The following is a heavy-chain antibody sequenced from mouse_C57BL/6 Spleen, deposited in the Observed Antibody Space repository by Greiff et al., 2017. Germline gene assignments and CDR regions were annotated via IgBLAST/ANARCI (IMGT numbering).Heavy chain of an antibody. D-gene: IGHD2-4*01. V-gene: IGHV1-76*01. CDR1: GYTFTDYY. J-gene: IGHJ3*01. Sequence: VQLQESGAELVRPGASVKLSCKASGYTFTDYYINWVKQRPGRGLEWIARFYPGRGNTYYNEKFKGKATLTAEKSSSTAYMQLSSLTSEGSAVYFCARENDYDEAWFAYWGQGTLVTVSA. CDR2: FYPGRGNT. CDR3: ARENDYDEAWFAY.